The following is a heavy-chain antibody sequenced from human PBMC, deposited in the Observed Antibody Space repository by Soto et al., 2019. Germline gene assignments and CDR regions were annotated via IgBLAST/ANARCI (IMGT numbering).Heavy chain of an antibody. D-gene: IGHD3-10*01. V-gene: IGHV1-24*01. CDR3: ATRAYGSGKTEFDY. CDR2: FDPEDGET. Sequence: ASVKVSCKVSGYTLTELSMHWVRQAPGKGLEWMGGFDPEDGETIYAQKCQGRVAMTEDTSTDTAYMELSSLRSEDTAVYYCATRAYGSGKTEFDYWGQGTLVTVSS. CDR1: GYTLTELS. J-gene: IGHJ4*02.